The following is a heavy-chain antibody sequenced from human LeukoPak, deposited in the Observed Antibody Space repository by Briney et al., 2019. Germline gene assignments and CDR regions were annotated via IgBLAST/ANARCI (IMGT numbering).Heavy chain of an antibody. J-gene: IGHJ4*02. CDR1: GFTFSSYA. D-gene: IGHD3-10*02. V-gene: IGHV3-33*08. CDR3: ARDRCSGSMQGYYFDY. Sequence: GGSLRLSCAASGFTFSSYAMSWVRQAPGKGLEWVAIIWYDGTNKYYEDSVKGRFTISRDNSKNTLYLQMNSLRAEDTAVYYCARDRCSGSMQGYYFDYWGQGTLVTVSS. CDR2: IWYDGTNK.